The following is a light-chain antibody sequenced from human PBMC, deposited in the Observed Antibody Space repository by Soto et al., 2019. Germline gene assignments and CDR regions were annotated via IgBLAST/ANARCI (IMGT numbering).Light chain of an antibody. CDR1: QSVGDY. CDR3: QQHEDWHRA. V-gene: IGKV3D-11*02. CDR2: DAS. Sequence: EIVLTQSPATLSLSPGERATLSCRASQSVGDYLGWYQQKPGQAPRLLIYDASQRATGVPARFSASGSGTDFTLTISSLEPEDFAIYYCQQHEDWHRAFGGGTKVEFK. J-gene: IGKJ4*01.